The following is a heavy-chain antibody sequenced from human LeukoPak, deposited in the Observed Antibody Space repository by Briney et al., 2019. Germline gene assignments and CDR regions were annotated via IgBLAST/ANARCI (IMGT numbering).Heavy chain of an antibody. CDR3: AMVVGYMDV. V-gene: IGHV4-39*01. CDR2: IYYSGST. D-gene: IGHD1-26*01. Sequence: SETLSLTCTVSGGSISSSSYYWGWIRQPPGKGLEWIGCIYYSGSTYYNPSLKSRVTISVDTSKNQFSLKLSSVTAADTAVYYSAMVVGYMDVWGKGTTVTVSS. CDR1: GGSISSSSYY. J-gene: IGHJ6*03.